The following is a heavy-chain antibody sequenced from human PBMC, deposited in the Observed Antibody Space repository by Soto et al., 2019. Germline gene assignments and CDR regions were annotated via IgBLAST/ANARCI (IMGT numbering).Heavy chain of an antibody. CDR1: GFTFSNYW. D-gene: IGHD2-8*02. V-gene: IGHV3-7*04. CDR2: IKQDASEN. CDR3: ARDSGPRGYDAFDI. J-gene: IGHJ3*02. Sequence: GGSLRLSCAASGFTFSNYWMTWVRQAPGKGLEWVANIKQDASENFYVDSVKGRFTISRDNAKNSLYLQMNSLRVEDTVVYYCARDSGPRGYDAFDIWGQGTMVTVSS.